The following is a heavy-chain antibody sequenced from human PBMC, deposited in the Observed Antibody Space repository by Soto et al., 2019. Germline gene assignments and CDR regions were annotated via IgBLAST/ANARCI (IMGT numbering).Heavy chain of an antibody. Sequence: LSLTCTVSGGPISTYYWSWFRQPAGKGLEWIGRIYTSGSTNHNSPFKSRVTMSVDTSNNHFSLKLSSVTAAATAVYYCAREGGYYDSSGSGVYYYLWVDVWGQGTTVTVSS. V-gene: IGHV4-4*07. CDR3: AREGGYYDSSGSGVYYYLWVDV. D-gene: IGHD3-22*01. CDR1: GGPISTYY. J-gene: IGHJ6*02. CDR2: IYTSGST.